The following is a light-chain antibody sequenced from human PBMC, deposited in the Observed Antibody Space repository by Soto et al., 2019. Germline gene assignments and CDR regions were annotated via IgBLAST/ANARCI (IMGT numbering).Light chain of an antibody. CDR2: DVT. V-gene: IGLV2-11*01. J-gene: IGLJ2*01. CDR1: SSDVGAYNY. CDR3: CSYAAGDSFK. Sequence: QSVLTQPRSVSGSPGQSVTISCTGTSSDVGAYNYVSWHQQHPGKAPKLVIYDVTQRPSGVPDRFSASKSGITASPTISGLQAEDEADYYCCSYAAGDSFKFGGGTKVTVL.